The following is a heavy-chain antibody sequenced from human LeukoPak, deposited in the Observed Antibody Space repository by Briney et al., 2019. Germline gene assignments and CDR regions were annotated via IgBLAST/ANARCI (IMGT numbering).Heavy chain of an antibody. V-gene: IGHV1-2*02. Sequence: ASVKVSCKASGYTFTAYFIHWVRQAPGQGLEWVGWMNPDSGGTNSAQKFQGRVTMTRGTSISTAYMELSRLTSDDTAVYYCARDVPGYSSEFDFWGQGILVTVSS. CDR1: GYTFTAYF. J-gene: IGHJ4*02. CDR3: ARDVPGYSSEFDF. D-gene: IGHD6-19*01. CDR2: MNPDSGGT.